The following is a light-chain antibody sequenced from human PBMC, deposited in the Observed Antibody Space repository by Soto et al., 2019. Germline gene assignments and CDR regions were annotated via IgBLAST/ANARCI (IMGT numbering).Light chain of an antibody. V-gene: IGLV1-40*01. CDR1: TSNIGAGFD. CDR3: QSYDSSLSGWV. CDR2: GNT. Sequence: QLVLTQPPSVSGAPGQRVTISCTGKTSNIGAGFDVHWYQHLPGTAPKLLIYGNTHRPSGVPDRFSGSKSDTSASLVITGLRAEDEADYYCQSYDSSLSGWVFGGGTQLTVL. J-gene: IGLJ3*02.